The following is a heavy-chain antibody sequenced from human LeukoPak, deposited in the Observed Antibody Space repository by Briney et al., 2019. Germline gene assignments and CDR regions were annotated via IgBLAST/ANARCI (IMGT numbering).Heavy chain of an antibody. CDR1: GGSFSGYY. Sequence: PSETLSLTCAVYGGSFSGYYWSWIRQPPGKGLEWIGEINHSGSTNYNPSPKSRVTISVDTSKNQFSLKLSSVTAADTAVYYCARGPRYCSSTSCSTFGYWGQGTLVTVSS. CDR2: INHSGST. D-gene: IGHD2-2*01. V-gene: IGHV4-34*01. J-gene: IGHJ4*02. CDR3: ARGPRYCSSTSCSTFGY.